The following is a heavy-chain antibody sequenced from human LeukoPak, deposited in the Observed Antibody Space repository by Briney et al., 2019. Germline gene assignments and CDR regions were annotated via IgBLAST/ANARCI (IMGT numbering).Heavy chain of an antibody. V-gene: IGHV3-21*01. Sequence: PGGALRLSSAPSGFTFSSYSMNCGPETPEKGLEWGSPINSSRNVIYYADSVKGRFTISRDNAKNSLYLQMNSLRAEDTAVYYCARDPAHFRRYYFDYWGQGTLVTVSS. D-gene: IGHD3-3*02. J-gene: IGHJ4*02. CDR2: INSSRNVI. CDR3: ARDPAHFRRYYFDY. CDR1: GFTFSSYS.